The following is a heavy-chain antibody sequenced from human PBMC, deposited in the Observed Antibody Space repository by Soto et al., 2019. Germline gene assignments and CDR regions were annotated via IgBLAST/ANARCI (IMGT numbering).Heavy chain of an antibody. CDR3: ARGPGYCSSTSCYTTGYYYYGMDV. D-gene: IGHD2-2*02. CDR1: GLTFSSYD. Sequence: PGGSLRLSCAASGLTFSSYDMHGVRQATGKGLEWVSAIGTAGDTYYPGSVKGRFTISRENAKNSLYLQMNSLRAGDTAVYYCARGPGYCSSTSCYTTGYYYYGMDVWGQGTTVAVSS. CDR2: IGTAGDT. J-gene: IGHJ6*02. V-gene: IGHV3-13*01.